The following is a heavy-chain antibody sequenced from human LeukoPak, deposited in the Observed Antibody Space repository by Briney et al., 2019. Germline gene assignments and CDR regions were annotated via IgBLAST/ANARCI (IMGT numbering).Heavy chain of an antibody. CDR3: ALSGYRRAFDI. V-gene: IGHV4-59*01. D-gene: IGHD3-3*01. J-gene: IGHJ3*02. CDR1: GGSISSYY. Sequence: PSETLSLTCAVSGGSISSYYWSWIRQPPGKGLEWIGYIYYSGSTNYNPSLKSRVTISVDTSKNQFSLKLSSVTAADTAVCYCALSGYRRAFDIWGQGTMVTVSS. CDR2: IYYSGST.